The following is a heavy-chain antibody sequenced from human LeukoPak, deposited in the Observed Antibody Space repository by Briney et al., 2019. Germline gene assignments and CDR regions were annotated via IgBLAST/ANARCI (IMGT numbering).Heavy chain of an antibody. Sequence: GGSLRLSCAASGFTFSSYAMSWVRQAPGKGLEWVSAISGSGGSTYYADSVKGRFTISRDNSKNTLYLQMNSLRAEDTAVYYCAKGRDYGDYDGDSFDYWGQGTLVTVSS. CDR1: GFTFSSYA. CDR2: ISGSGGST. D-gene: IGHD4-17*01. J-gene: IGHJ4*02. CDR3: AKGRDYGDYDGDSFDY. V-gene: IGHV3-23*01.